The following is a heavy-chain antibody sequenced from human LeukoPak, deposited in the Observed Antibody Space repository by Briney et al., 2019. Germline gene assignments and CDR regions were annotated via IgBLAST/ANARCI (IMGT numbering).Heavy chain of an antibody. CDR1: GFTFSTYS. V-gene: IGHV3-21*01. CDR2: ISSSSSYI. Sequence: GGSLRLSCAASGFTFSTYSMYWVRQAPGKGLEWVSSISSSSSYIYYADSVKGRFTISRDNAKNSLYLQMNSLRAEDTAVYYCARGVIAVAGSPFDYYGMDVWGHGTTGTVSS. CDR3: ARGVIAVAGSPFDYYGMDV. D-gene: IGHD6-19*01. J-gene: IGHJ6*02.